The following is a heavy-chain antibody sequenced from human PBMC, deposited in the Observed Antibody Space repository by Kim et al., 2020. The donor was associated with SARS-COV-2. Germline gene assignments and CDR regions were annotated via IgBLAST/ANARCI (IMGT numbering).Heavy chain of an antibody. CDR3: AATGTTGEGAFDI. D-gene: IGHD1-1*01. Sequence: TPSPHRRVTLSVDTSKNQFSLKLSSVTAADTAVYYCAATGTTGEGAFDIWGQGTMVTVSS. J-gene: IGHJ3*02. V-gene: IGHV4-31*02.